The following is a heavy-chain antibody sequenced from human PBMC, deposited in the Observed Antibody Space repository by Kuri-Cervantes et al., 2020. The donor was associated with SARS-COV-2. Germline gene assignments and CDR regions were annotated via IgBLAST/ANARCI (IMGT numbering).Heavy chain of an antibody. V-gene: IGHV4-38-2*02. CDR1: GYSISSGYY. CDR3: ARRWFDFWSGYYIFDY. CDR2: IYHSGST. Sequence: ESLKISCTVSGYSISSGYYWGWIRQPPGKGLEWIGSIYHSGSTYYNPSLKSRVTISVDTSKNQFSLKLSSVTAADTAVYYCARRWFDFWSGYYIFDYWGQGTLVTVSS. D-gene: IGHD3-3*01. J-gene: IGHJ4*02.